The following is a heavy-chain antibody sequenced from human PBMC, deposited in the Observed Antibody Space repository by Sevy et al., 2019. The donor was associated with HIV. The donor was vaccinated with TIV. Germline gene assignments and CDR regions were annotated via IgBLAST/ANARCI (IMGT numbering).Heavy chain of an antibody. V-gene: IGHV3-11*06. Sequence: GGSLRLSCPASGFPFGDYYMTWIRKAQGKGLGWVSSIGSGSTYINYADSVKGRFTISRDNAKNSLYLQMNSLRAEDTAVYYCAKDSRVYSSSHFDYWGQGTLVTVSS. CDR1: GFPFGDYY. CDR2: IGSGSTYI. D-gene: IGHD6-13*01. J-gene: IGHJ4*02. CDR3: AKDSRVYSSSHFDY.